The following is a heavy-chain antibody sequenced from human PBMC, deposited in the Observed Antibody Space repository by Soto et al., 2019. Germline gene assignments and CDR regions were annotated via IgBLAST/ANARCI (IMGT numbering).Heavy chain of an antibody. CDR2: ISYDGSLQ. V-gene: IGHV3-30*03. CDR1: GFAFSSYG. J-gene: IGHJ4*02. Sequence: QAQLVESGGGVVQPGRSLRLSCAASGFAFSSYGMQWVRQAPGTGLEWVAVISYDGSLQHYEDSVKGRFTISRDNSKNMVLLQMSSLRAEDTAVYYCVSDPGYVNASVPYSWGQGTLVSVSS. CDR3: VSDPGYVNASVPYS. D-gene: IGHD5-18*01.